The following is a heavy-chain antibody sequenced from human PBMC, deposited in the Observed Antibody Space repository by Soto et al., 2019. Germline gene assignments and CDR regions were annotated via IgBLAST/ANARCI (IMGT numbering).Heavy chain of an antibody. CDR1: GGTFSSYA. D-gene: IGHD3-3*01. CDR3: ARAIFGVVILAYGMDV. V-gene: IGHV1-69*13. Sequence: SVKVSCKASGGTFSSYAISWVRQAPGQGLEWMGGIIPIFGTANYAQKFQGRVTITADESTSTAYMELSSLRSEDTAVYYCARAIFGVVILAYGMDVWRQGTTVTVSS. CDR2: IIPIFGTA. J-gene: IGHJ6*02.